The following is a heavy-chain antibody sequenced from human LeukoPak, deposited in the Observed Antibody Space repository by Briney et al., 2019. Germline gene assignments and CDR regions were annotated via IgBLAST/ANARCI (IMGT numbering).Heavy chain of an antibody. CDR2: ITKNSDST. V-gene: IGHV3-23*01. Sequence: SGGSLRLSCAASGFTFNTHAMNWVRQAPGKGLEWVSSITKNSDSTYYADSVRGRFSISRDNSKNTLYLQMNSLRADDTAIYYCARITGATLFGYWAQGTLVTVSS. J-gene: IGHJ4*02. CDR3: ARITGATLFGY. CDR1: GFTFNTHA. D-gene: IGHD7-27*01.